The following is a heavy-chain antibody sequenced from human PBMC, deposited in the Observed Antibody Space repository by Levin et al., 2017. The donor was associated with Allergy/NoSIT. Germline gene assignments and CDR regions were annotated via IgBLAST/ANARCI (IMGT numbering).Heavy chain of an antibody. CDR3: AGAWGRGDHFDH. D-gene: IGHD2-21*02. Sequence: TASETLSLTCAVYGGSLSDYFWIWIRQSPVKGLEWIGEIKYDGFTNYNPSLGSRVAISLDMSKNQFALKLSSVTAADTAVYYCAGAWGRGDHFDHWGRGSPVTVSS. CDR1: GGSLSDYF. CDR2: IKYDGFT. J-gene: IGHJ4*02. V-gene: IGHV4-34*01.